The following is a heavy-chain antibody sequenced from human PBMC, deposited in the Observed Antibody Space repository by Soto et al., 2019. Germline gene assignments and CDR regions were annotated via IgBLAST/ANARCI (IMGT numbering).Heavy chain of an antibody. V-gene: IGHV4-59*12. J-gene: IGHJ4*02. CDR2: IYHSGST. D-gene: IGHD7-27*01. CDR3: ASGGSLGTFDY. CDR1: GGSISSYY. Sequence: PSETLSLTCTVSGGSISSYYWSWIRQPPGKGLEWIGYIYHSGSTYYNPSLKSRVTISVDRSKNQFSLKLSSVTAADTAVYYCASGGSLGTFDYWGQGTLVTVSS.